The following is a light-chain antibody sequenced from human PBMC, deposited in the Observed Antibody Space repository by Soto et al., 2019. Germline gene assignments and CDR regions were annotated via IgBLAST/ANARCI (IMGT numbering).Light chain of an antibody. J-gene: IGKJ4*01. CDR3: QPYNNWPLT. Sequence: EIVLTQSPGTLSLSPGARAPLSCRASQSVSSSYLAWYQQKPGQAPRLLIYRASTRATGVPTRFSGSRSGAEFTLTINSLQSEDFAVYYCQPYNNWPLTFGGGTKVDIK. CDR2: RAS. V-gene: IGKV3-15*01. CDR1: QSVSSSY.